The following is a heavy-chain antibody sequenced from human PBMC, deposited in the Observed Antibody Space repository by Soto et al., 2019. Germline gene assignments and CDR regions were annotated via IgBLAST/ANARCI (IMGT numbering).Heavy chain of an antibody. CDR2: INPKSGGT. CDR1: GYSFTDYH. Sequence: VASVKVSCKASGYSFTDYHIHWVRQAPGQGLEWLGRINPKSGGTSTAQKFQGWVTMTRDRSISTVYMELTRLRSDDTAVYFCARGHSTDCSNGVCSFFYNHEMDVWGQGTTVTVPS. J-gene: IGHJ6*02. V-gene: IGHV1-2*04. D-gene: IGHD2-8*01. CDR3: ARGHSTDCSNGVCSFFYNHEMDV.